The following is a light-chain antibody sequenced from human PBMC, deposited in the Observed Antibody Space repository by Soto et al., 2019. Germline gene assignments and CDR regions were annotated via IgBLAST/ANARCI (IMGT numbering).Light chain of an antibody. V-gene: IGKV1-16*01. J-gene: IGKJ1*01. CDR1: QGISSF. Sequence: DIQMTQSPSSLSASVGDRVTITCRASQGISSFLAWFQQKPGKAPKSLIYDASTLQSGVSSRFSGSGSDTHFTLTISILQPEDFATYYCQQYHSYPASFGQGTKVEIK. CDR3: QQYHSYPAS. CDR2: DAS.